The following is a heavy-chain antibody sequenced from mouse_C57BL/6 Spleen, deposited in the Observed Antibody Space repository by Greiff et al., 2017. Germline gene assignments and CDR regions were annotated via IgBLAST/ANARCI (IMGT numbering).Heavy chain of an antibody. J-gene: IGHJ2*01. CDR3: ARELRRDFDY. V-gene: IGHV1-76*01. D-gene: IGHD4-1*01. Sequence: QVQLQQSGAELVRPGASVKLSCKASGYTFTDYYINWVKQRPGQGLEWIARIYPGSGNTYYNEKFKGKATLTAEKSSSTAYMQLSSLTSEDSAVYFCARELRRDFDYWGQGTTLTVSS. CDR2: IYPGSGNT. CDR1: GYTFTDYY.